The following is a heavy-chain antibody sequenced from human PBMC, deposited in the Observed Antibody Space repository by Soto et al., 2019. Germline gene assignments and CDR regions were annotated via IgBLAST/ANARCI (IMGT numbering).Heavy chain of an antibody. CDR2: INSDGSST. D-gene: IGHD6-13*01. CDR1: GFTFSSYW. CDR3: ARPHSSSRPDDAFDI. V-gene: IGHV3-74*01. Sequence: GGSLRLSCAASGFTFSSYWMHWVRQAPGKGLVWVSRINSDGSSTSYADSVRGRFTISRDNAKNTLYLQMNSLRAEDTAVYYCARPHSSSRPDDAFDIWGQGTMVTVSS. J-gene: IGHJ3*02.